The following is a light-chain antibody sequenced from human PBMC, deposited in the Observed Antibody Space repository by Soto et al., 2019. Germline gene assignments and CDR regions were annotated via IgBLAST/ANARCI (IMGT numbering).Light chain of an antibody. J-gene: IGKJ5*01. CDR1: QTISSY. Sequence: DIQMTQSPSSLSASVGDRVTITCRTSQTISSYLNWYQQKPGKAPELLIYTASSLQGGVPSRFSGSGSGTDFTLTISSLQPEDFATYYCQQTYSTPITFGQGTRLEIK. CDR3: QQTYSTPIT. V-gene: IGKV1-39*01. CDR2: TAS.